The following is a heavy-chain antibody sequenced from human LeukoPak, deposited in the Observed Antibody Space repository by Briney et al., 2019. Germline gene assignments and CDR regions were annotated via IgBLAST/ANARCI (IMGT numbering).Heavy chain of an antibody. CDR2: IYYSGST. CDR3: ARDLSSSSWYRGFDP. CDR1: GGSISSSSYY. Sequence: PSETLSLTCTVSGGSISSSSYYWGWIRQPPGKGLEWIASIYYSGSTYYNPSLKSRVTISVDTSKNQFSLNLSSVTAADTAVYYCARDLSSSSWYRGFDPWGQGTLVTVSS. D-gene: IGHD6-13*01. V-gene: IGHV4-39*07. J-gene: IGHJ5*02.